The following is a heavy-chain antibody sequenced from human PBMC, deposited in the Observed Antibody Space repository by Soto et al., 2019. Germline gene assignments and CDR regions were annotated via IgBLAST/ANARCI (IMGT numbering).Heavy chain of an antibody. J-gene: IGHJ6*02. CDR2: ISYDGSNK. D-gene: IGHD6-13*01. Sequence: GGSLRLSCAASGFTFSSYGMHWVRQAPGKGLEWVAVISYDGSNKYYADSVKGRFTISRDNSKNTLYLQMNSLRAEDTAVYYCAKDLRYSSSSYYGMDVWGQGTTVTVSS. V-gene: IGHV3-30*18. CDR3: AKDLRYSSSSYYGMDV. CDR1: GFTFSSYG.